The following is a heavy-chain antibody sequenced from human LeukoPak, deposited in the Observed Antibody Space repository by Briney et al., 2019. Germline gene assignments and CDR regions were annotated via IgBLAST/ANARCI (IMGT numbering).Heavy chain of an antibody. J-gene: IGHJ4*02. V-gene: IGHV4-38-2*01. CDR3: ARHVNTDYDFWSGYPSYYFDY. CDR1: GYSISSGYY. CDR2: IYHSGSA. D-gene: IGHD3-3*01. Sequence: SETLSLTCAVSGYSISSGYYWGWIRQPPGKGLEWIGCIYHSGSAYYNPSLKSRVTISVDTSKNQFSLKLSSVTAADTAVYYCARHVNTDYDFWSGYPSYYFDYWGQGTLVTVSS.